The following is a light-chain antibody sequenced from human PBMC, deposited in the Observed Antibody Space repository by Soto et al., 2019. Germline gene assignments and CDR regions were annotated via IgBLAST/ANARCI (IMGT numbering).Light chain of an antibody. Sequence: QSALTQPASVSGSPGQSITISCTGTSSDIGAYNFVSWYQQHPGKAPKLMLYDVNIRPSGVSNRFSGSKSGNTASLTTSGLQAEDEADYYCTSWTTSTTMICGGVTKVTV. CDR1: SSDIGAYNF. V-gene: IGLV2-14*03. CDR2: DVN. CDR3: TSWTTSTTMI. J-gene: IGLJ2*01.